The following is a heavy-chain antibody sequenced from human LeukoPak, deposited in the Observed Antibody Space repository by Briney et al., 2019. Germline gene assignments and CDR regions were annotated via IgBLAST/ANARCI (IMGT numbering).Heavy chain of an antibody. CDR2: INWGGGST. Sequence: GGSLRLSCTASGFAFDEHGISWVRQVPGKGLEWVSGINWGGGSTGYADPLRGRFTISRDNAKNSLYLQMDSLRAEDTALYYCARAPITSPFYFDYWGQGTLVTVSS. D-gene: IGHD2-2*01. CDR1: GFAFDEHG. J-gene: IGHJ4*02. CDR3: ARAPITSPFYFDY. V-gene: IGHV3-20*04.